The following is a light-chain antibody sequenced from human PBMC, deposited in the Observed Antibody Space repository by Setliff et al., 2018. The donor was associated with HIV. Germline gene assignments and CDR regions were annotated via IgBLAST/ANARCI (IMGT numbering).Light chain of an antibody. V-gene: IGLV2-14*01. CDR3: SSYTSSTYV. CDR2: EVS. CDR1: SSDVGGYNY. Sequence: QSALTQPASVSGSPGQSITISCTGTSSDVGGYNYVSWYQQHPGKAPKLMIYEVSNRPSGVSNRFSGSKSGNTASLTISGLQAEDEADYYCSSYTSSTYVVGTGTKVT. J-gene: IGLJ1*01.